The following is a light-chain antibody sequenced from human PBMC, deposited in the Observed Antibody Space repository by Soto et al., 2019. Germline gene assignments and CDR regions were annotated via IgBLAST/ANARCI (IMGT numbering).Light chain of an antibody. Sequence: QSALTQPASVSGSPGQSIAISCTGTGSDVGGYRYVSWYQQHPGKAPKLIIYDVSNRPSGVSDRFSGSKSGNTASLTISGLQSEDEADSSCASYNSRTPYVFGTGTKV. CDR2: DVS. V-gene: IGLV2-14*01. CDR1: GSDVGGYRY. J-gene: IGLJ1*01. CDR3: ASYNSRTPYV.